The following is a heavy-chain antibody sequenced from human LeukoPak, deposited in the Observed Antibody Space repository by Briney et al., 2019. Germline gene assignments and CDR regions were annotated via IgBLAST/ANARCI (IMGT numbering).Heavy chain of an antibody. V-gene: IGHV3-20*01. J-gene: IGHJ6*03. CDR3: ARYLVGYYYYMDV. CDR1: GFTFGDYG. D-gene: IGHD2-15*01. CDR2: INWNGGST. Sequence: GVSLRLSCAASGFTFGDYGRSWVRQAPGKGVEWVSGINWNGGSTGYADPVKRRFTISRDNAKNSLYLQMNSLRAEDTALYHCARYLVGYYYYMDVWGKGTTVTVSS.